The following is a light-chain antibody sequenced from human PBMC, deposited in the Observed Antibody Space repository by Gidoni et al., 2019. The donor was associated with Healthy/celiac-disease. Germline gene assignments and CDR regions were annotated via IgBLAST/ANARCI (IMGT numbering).Light chain of an antibody. J-gene: IGKJ5*01. CDR3: QQRSNWLIT. CDR1: QSVSSY. V-gene: IGKV3-11*01. Sequence: EIVLTQSQATLSLSPGAKATLSCRASQSVSSYLAWYQQKPGQAPRLLISDAPNSATGIPPRFSGSVSGTDFSLTLSSLEPEDFAVYYCQQRSNWLITFGQGTRLEIK. CDR2: DAP.